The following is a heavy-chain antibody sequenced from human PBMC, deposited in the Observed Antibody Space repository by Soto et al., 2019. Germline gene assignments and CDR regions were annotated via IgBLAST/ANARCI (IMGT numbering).Heavy chain of an antibody. CDR2: IYYSGST. Sequence: SETLSLTCTVFGGSISSGDYYWSWIRQPPGKGLEWIGYIYYSGSTYYNLSLKSRVTISVDTSKNQFSLKLTSVTAADTAVYYCARTTVVTPALDYWGQGTLVTVSS. CDR3: ARTTVVTPALDY. CDR1: GGSISSGDYY. D-gene: IGHD4-17*01. J-gene: IGHJ4*02. V-gene: IGHV4-30-4*01.